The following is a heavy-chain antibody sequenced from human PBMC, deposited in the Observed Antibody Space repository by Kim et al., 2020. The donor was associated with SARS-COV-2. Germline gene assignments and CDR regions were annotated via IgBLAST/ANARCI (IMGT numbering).Heavy chain of an antibody. J-gene: IGHJ4*02. D-gene: IGHD6-13*01. Sequence: SETLSLTCTVSGYSISSGYYWGWIRQPPGKGLEWIGSIYHSGSTYYNPSLKSRVTISVDTSKNQFSLKLSSVTAADTAVYYCADLGPGSIAAAVSPGRGYWGQGTLVTVSS. CDR2: IYHSGST. V-gene: IGHV4-38-2*02. CDR3: ADLGPGSIAAAVSPGRGY. CDR1: GYSISSGYY.